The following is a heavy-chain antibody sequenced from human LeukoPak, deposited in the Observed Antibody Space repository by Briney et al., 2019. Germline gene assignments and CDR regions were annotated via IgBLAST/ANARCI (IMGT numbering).Heavy chain of an antibody. D-gene: IGHD3-10*01. CDR3: ARGPSGSYYIYYYYGMDV. Sequence: SETLSLTCAVYGGSFSGYYWSWIRQPPGKGLEWIGEINHSGSTNYNPSLKSRVTISVDTSKNQFSLKLSSVTAADTAVYYCARGPSGSYYIYYYYGMDVWGQGTTVTVSS. CDR1: GGSFSGYY. J-gene: IGHJ6*02. V-gene: IGHV4-34*01. CDR2: INHSGST.